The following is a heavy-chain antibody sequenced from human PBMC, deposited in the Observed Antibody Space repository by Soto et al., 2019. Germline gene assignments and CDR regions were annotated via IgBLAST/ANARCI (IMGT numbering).Heavy chain of an antibody. V-gene: IGHV3-33*01. D-gene: IGHD2-15*01. J-gene: IGHJ4*02. CDR1: GCTFSSYG. Sequence: GGSLRLSCAASGCTFSSYGMHWVRQAPGKGLEWVAVIWYDGSNKYYADSVKGRFTIARDNSKNTLYLQMNSLRAEDTAVYYCARQAPSCSGGSCYDYWGQGTLVTVSS. CDR3: ARQAPSCSGGSCYDY. CDR2: IWYDGSNK.